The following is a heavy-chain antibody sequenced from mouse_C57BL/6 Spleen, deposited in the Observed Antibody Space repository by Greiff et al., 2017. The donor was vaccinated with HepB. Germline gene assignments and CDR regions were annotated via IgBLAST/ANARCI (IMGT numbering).Heavy chain of an antibody. Sequence: VQLVESGAELVRPGTSVKMSCKASGYTFTNYWIGWAKQRPGHGLEWIGDIYPGGGYTNYNEKFKGKATLTADKSSSTAYMQFSSLTSEDSAIYYCARNYGSNYFDYWGQGTTLTVSS. CDR2: IYPGGGYT. CDR3: ARNYGSNYFDY. V-gene: IGHV1-63*01. CDR1: GYTFTNYW. J-gene: IGHJ2*01. D-gene: IGHD1-1*01.